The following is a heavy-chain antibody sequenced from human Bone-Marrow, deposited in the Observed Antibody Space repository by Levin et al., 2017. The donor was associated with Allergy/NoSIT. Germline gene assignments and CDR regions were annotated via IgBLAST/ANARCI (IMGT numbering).Heavy chain of an antibody. D-gene: IGHD6-13*01. CDR3: ARDKDSSSWYSPLSY. Sequence: GGSLRLSCAASGFTFSSYAMHWVRQAPGKGLEWVAVISYDGSNKYYADSVKGRFTISRDNSKNTLYLQMNSLRAEDTAVYYCARDKDSSSWYSPLSYWGQGTLVTVSS. CDR1: GFTFSSYA. CDR2: ISYDGSNK. J-gene: IGHJ4*02. V-gene: IGHV3-30*04.